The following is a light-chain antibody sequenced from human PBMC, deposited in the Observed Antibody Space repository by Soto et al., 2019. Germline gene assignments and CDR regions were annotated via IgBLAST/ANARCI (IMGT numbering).Light chain of an antibody. CDR3: QQYNNWLLT. V-gene: IGKV3-15*01. J-gene: IGKJ1*01. CDR1: QNVNSF. Sequence: EIVMTQSPATLSVSPGERATLSCRASQNVNSFLAWYQQKPGQAPRLLLYGASSRATGIPARFSGSGSGTEFTLTISSLQSEDFAVYYCQQYNNWLLTFGQGTEVEIK. CDR2: GAS.